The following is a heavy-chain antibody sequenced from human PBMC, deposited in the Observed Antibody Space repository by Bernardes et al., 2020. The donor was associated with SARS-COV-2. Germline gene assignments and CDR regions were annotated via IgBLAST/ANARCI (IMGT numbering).Heavy chain of an antibody. CDR1: GFKFDDYA. CDR2: IYSGGST. CDR3: ARGDSYDTYYYGMDV. Sequence: GGSLRLSCAASGFKFDDYAMHWVRLSPGKGLEWVSVIYSGGSTYYADSVKGRFTISRDNSKNTLYLQMNSLRAEDTAVYYCARGDSYDTYYYGMDVWGQGTTVTVSS. D-gene: IGHD5-18*01. J-gene: IGHJ6*02. V-gene: IGHV3-53*01.